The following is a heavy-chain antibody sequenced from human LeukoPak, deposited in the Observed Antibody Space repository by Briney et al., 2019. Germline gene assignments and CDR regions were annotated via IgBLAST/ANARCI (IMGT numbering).Heavy chain of an antibody. CDR3: ARSVDTAMVTYYYYYMDV. Sequence: GASVKVSCKASGYTFSNYGITWVRQAPGQGLEWMGWISAYNGKTNYAQKFQGRVTMTTDTSTSTAYMELRSLRSDDTAVYYCARSVDTAMVTYYYYYMDVWGKGTTVTISS. D-gene: IGHD5-18*01. CDR1: GYTFSNYG. J-gene: IGHJ6*03. V-gene: IGHV1-18*01. CDR2: ISAYNGKT.